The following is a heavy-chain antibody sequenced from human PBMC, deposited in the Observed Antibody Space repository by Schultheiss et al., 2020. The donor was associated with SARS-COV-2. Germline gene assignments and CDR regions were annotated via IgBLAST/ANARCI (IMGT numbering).Heavy chain of an antibody. J-gene: IGHJ6*03. CDR3: ARVTNGNYYYYYMDV. V-gene: IGHV4-59*01. CDR1: GGSFSGYY. D-gene: IGHD4-11*01. CDR2: IYYSGST. Sequence: SETLSLTCAVYGGSFSGYYWGWIRQPPGKGLEWIGSIYYSGSTNYNPSLKSRVTISVDTSKNQFSLKLSSVTAADTAVYYCARVTNGNYYYYYMDVWGKGTTVTVSS.